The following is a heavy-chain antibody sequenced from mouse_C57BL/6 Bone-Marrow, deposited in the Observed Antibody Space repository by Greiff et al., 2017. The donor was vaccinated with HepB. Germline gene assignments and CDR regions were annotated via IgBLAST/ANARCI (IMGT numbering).Heavy chain of an antibody. Sequence: EVQLQQSGPVLVKPGASVKMSCKASGYTFTDYYMNWVKQSHGKSLEWIGVINPYNGGTSYNQKFKGKATLTVDKSSSTAYMELNSLTSEDSAVYFCARSQGWLLSFAYWGQGTLVTVSA. D-gene: IGHD2-3*01. V-gene: IGHV1-19*01. CDR2: INPYNGGT. CDR1: GYTFTDYY. J-gene: IGHJ3*01. CDR3: ARSQGWLLSFAY.